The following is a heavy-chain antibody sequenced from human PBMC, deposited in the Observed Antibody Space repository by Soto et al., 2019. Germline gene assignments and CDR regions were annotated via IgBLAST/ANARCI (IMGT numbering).Heavy chain of an antibody. CDR3: TRDPPPSKYCSSTSCYNVY. Sequence: PGGSLRLSCTASGFTFGDYAMSWVRQAPGKGLEWVGFIRSKAYGGTTEYAASVKGRFTISRDDSKSIAYLQMNSLKTEDTAVYYCTRDPPPSKYCSSTSCYNVYWGQGTLVTVSS. V-gene: IGHV3-49*04. CDR2: IRSKAYGGTT. D-gene: IGHD2-2*02. J-gene: IGHJ4*02. CDR1: GFTFGDYA.